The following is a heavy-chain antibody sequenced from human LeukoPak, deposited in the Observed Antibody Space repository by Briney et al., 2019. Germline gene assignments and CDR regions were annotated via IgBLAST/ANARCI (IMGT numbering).Heavy chain of an antibody. CDR1: GFTVSSNY. D-gene: IGHD3-16*01. CDR2: IFSGGST. V-gene: IGHV3-53*01. Sequence: GGSLRLSCAASGFTVSSNYMSWVRQAPGKGLECVSLIFSGGSTYYADSVKGRFTIPRDNSKNTLYLQMNSLRAEDTAVYYCARDLAFSSWGQGTLVTVSS. J-gene: IGHJ4*02. CDR3: ARDLAFSS.